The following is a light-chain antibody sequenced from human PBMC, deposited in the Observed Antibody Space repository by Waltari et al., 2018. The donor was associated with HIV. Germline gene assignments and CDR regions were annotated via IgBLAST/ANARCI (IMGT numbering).Light chain of an antibody. J-gene: IGLJ1*01. V-gene: IGLV1-40*01. CDR1: SPNLGAGSD. CDR2: GNN. Sequence: QSVLTQPPSVSGAPGQRVTISCTGSSPNLGAGSDVPWYQQLPGTAPKLLIYGNNNRPSGVPDRFSGSKSGTSASLAITGLQAEDEADYYCQSYDSRLRDYVFGTGTKVTVL. CDR3: QSYDSRLRDYV.